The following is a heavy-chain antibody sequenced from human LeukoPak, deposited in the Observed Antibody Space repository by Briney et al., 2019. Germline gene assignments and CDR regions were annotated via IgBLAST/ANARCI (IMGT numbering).Heavy chain of an antibody. J-gene: IGHJ5*02. V-gene: IGHV1-46*01. CDR1: GYTFTSYY. Sequence: GASVTVSCKASGYTFTSYYMHWVRQAPGQGLEWTGIINPSGGSTSYAQKFQGRVTMTRDTSTSTVYMELSSLRSEDTAVYYCASEFTGWFDPWGQGTLVTVSS. CDR3: ASEFTGWFDP. CDR2: INPSGGST. D-gene: IGHD2-8*02.